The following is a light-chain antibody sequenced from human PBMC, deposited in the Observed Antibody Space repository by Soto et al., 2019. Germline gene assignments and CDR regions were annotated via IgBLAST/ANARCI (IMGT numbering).Light chain of an antibody. CDR1: SSDVGSYSL. CDR3: CSHGGSSWL. CDR2: EGT. V-gene: IGLV2-23*01. Sequence: QSVLTQPASVSGSPGQSITISCTGTSSDVGSYSLVSWCQQYPGKAPKLIIYEGTKRPSGVSHRFSGSKSGNTASLTISGLQAEDEADYYCCSHGGSSWLFGGGTKVTVL. J-gene: IGLJ3*02.